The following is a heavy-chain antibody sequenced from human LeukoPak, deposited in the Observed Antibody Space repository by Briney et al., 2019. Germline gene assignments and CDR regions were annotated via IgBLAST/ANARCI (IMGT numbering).Heavy chain of an antibody. V-gene: IGHV3-48*01. J-gene: IGHJ5*02. CDR3: ARDAIAAAGTGRFDP. CDR2: ISSSSSTI. CDR1: GFTFSSYS. Sequence: GGSLRLSCAASGFTFSSYSMNWVRQAPGKGLEWVSYISSSSSTIYYADSVKGRFTISRDNAKNSLYLQMNSLRVEDTAVYYCARDAIAAAGTGRFDPWGQGTLVTVSS. D-gene: IGHD6-13*01.